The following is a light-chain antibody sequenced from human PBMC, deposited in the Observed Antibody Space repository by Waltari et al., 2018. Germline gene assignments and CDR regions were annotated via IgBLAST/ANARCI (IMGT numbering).Light chain of an antibody. V-gene: IGKV1-39*01. CDR2: ATA. Sequence: DIQMTQSPSSLSASIGDRVTISCRASQFVSSYLNWFQQKPGKAPKLLIYATASLQSGVPSRFSGAGAGTDFTLTISSLQPDDFATYYCQQSYTSPPTFGQGTSVEIK. CDR1: QFVSSY. J-gene: IGKJ1*01. CDR3: QQSYTSPPT.